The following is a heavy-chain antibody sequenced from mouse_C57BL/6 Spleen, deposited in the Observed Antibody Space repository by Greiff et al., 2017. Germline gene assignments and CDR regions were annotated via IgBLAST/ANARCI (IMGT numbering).Heavy chain of an antibody. CDR2: IHPNSGST. CDR1: GYTFTSYW. Sequence: VQLQQPGAELVKPGASVKLSCKASGYTFTSYWMHWVKQRPGQGLEWIGMIHPNSGSTNYNEKFKSKATLTLDKSSSTAYMQLSSLTSEDSAVYYCARDDGYYAMDYWGQGTSVTVSS. V-gene: IGHV1-64*01. D-gene: IGHD2-3*01. CDR3: ARDDGYYAMDY. J-gene: IGHJ4*01.